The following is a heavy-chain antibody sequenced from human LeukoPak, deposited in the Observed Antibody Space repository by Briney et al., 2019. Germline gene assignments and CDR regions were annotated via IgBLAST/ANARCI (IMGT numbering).Heavy chain of an antibody. J-gene: IGHJ3*02. D-gene: IGHD4-23*01. Sequence: GVSLSLYCAAYGFTFSSHDMHWVRQAPGQGLEWVTSRSTNGSNKHHADSGKGRVTFSRDNSKNTLDLQMNSLTAEDTAVYFCAGEATVVTGDAFDICGEGKRVTVSS. V-gene: IGHV3-30*01. CDR1: GFTFSSHD. CDR3: AGEATVVTGDAFDI. CDR2: RSTNGSNK.